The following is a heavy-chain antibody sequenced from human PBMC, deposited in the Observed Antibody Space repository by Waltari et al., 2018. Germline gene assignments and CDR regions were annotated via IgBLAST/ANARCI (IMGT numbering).Heavy chain of an antibody. CDR3: ARGVTMVQGVILYYFDY. CDR1: GGTFSSYA. CDR2: IIPSLGTA. J-gene: IGHJ4*02. D-gene: IGHD3-10*01. Sequence: QVQLVQSGAEVKKPGSAVKVSCKASGGTFSSYAISWVRQAPGQGLEWMGGIIPSLGTAKYAQKFQGRGTITADKSTSTASMELSSLRSEDTAVYYCARGVTMVQGVILYYFDYWGQGTLVTVSS. V-gene: IGHV1-69*10.